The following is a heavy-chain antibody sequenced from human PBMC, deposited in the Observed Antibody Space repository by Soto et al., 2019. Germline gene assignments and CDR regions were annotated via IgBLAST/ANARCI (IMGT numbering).Heavy chain of an antibody. CDR2: IDWDDDK. J-gene: IGHJ6*03. Sequence: SGPTLVNPTRTLTLTCTFSGSSLTTSGMCVNWIRQPPGEALEWLARIDWDDDKYYSTSLSTRLTISKDTSNNQVVLTMTDMDPADTATYYCARVQCGPAPPYMDVWGRGTTVTVSS. CDR3: ARVQCGPAPPYMDV. V-gene: IGHV2-70*11. D-gene: IGHD2-21*01. CDR1: GSSLTTSGMC.